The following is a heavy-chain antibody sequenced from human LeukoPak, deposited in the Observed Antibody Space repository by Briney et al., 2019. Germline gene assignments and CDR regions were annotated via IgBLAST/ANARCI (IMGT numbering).Heavy chain of an antibody. J-gene: IGHJ4*02. Sequence: GGSLRLSCAASGFTCSSYTMNWVRQAPGKGLQWVSTVSASSNIHYSDSVKGRFTISRDNARNSLYLQMKSLRDEDTAVYYCARDGLHTAHFDYWGQGTLVTVSS. CDR1: GFTCSSYT. CDR2: VSASSNI. D-gene: IGHD5-18*01. V-gene: IGHV3-48*02. CDR3: ARDGLHTAHFDY.